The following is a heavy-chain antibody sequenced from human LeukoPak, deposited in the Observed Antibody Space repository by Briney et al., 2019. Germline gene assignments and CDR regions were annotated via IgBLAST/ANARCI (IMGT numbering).Heavy chain of an antibody. V-gene: IGHV3-21*01. J-gene: IGHJ4*02. CDR2: ISSSSSYI. CDR1: GFTFSSYA. CDR3: ARRGTGTPFQLDY. Sequence: PGGSLRLSCAASGFTFSSYAMSWVRQAPGKGLEWVSSISSSSSYIYYADSVKGRFTISRDNARNSLYLQMNSLRAEDTAVYYCARRGTGTPFQLDYWGQGTLVTVSS. D-gene: IGHD3/OR15-3a*01.